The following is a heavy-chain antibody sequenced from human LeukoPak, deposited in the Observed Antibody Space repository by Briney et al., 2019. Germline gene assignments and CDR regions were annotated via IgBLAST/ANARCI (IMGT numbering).Heavy chain of an antibody. V-gene: IGHV3-23*01. CDR3: AKGPRPDISVAHTLER. J-gene: IGHJ4*01. CDR2: ISSRGDST. D-gene: IGHD6-19*01. Sequence: GGSLILSCAASGFTFNNYAMTWVRQAPGRGLEWVSTISSRGDSTYDADSVRGRFTTSRDNPQNSLYLQMNSLRAEDTAVYYCAKGPRPDISVAHTLERWGQGTLVTVSS. CDR1: GFTFNNYA.